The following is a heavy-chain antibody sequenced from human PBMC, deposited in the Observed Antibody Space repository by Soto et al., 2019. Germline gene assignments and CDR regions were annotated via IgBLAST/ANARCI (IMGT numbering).Heavy chain of an antibody. D-gene: IGHD6-13*01. CDR3: ARVGSSSWYEAMVYYFDY. CDR2: IKQDGSEK. J-gene: IGHJ4*02. V-gene: IGHV3-7*01. Sequence: GGSLRLSCAASGFTFSSYWMSWVRQAPGKGLEWVANIKQDGSEKYYVDSVKGRFTISRDNAKNSLYLQMNSLRAEDTAVYYCARVGSSSWYEAMVYYFDYWGQGTLVTVSS. CDR1: GFTFSSYW.